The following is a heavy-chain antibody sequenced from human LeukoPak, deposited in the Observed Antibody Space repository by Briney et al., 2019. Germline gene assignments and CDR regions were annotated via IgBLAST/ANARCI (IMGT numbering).Heavy chain of an antibody. V-gene: IGHV3-21*01. CDR1: GFTFSSYS. Sequence: GGSLRLPCAASGFTFSSYSMNWVRQAPGKGLEWVSSISSSSSYIYYADSVKGRFTISRDNAKNSLYLQMNSLRAEDTAVYYCARDAYYGSGSYDYWGQGTLVTVSS. J-gene: IGHJ4*02. D-gene: IGHD3-10*01. CDR3: ARDAYYGSGSYDY. CDR2: ISSSSSYI.